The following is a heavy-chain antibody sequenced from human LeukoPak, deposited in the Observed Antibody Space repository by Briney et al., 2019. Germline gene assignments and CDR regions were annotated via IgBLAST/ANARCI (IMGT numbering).Heavy chain of an antibody. J-gene: IGHJ4*02. Sequence: SETLSLTCSVSGGSISSRSHYWGWIRQSPGKGLEWIGTIYYSGTTFYNPSLQSRVSISVDTSRNQFSLRLNSVTAADTAVYCCARRNDYDFWSGNQYYFDYWGQGTLVTVSS. V-gene: IGHV4-39*01. CDR2: IYYSGTT. CDR3: ARRNDYDFWSGNQYYFDY. CDR1: GGSISSRSHY. D-gene: IGHD3-3*01.